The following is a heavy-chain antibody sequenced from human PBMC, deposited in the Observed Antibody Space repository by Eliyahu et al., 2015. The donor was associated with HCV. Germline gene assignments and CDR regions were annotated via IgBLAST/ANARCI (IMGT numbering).Heavy chain of an antibody. D-gene: IGHD1-14*01. CDR2: IIPIFGTA. Sequence: QVQLVQSGAEVKKPGSSVKVSCKASGGTFSXYAISWVRQAPGQGLEWMGGIIPIFGTANYAXKFQGRVTXTADESTSTAYMELSSLRSEDTAVYYCARDSRSTHAAKEPPYYYYGMDVWGQGTTVTVSS. V-gene: IGHV1-69*01. CDR3: ARDSRSTHAAKEPPYYYYGMDV. CDR1: GGTFSXYA. J-gene: IGHJ6*02.